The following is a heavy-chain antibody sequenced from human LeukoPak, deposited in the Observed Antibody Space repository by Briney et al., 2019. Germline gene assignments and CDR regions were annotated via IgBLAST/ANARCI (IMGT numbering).Heavy chain of an antibody. CDR2: IRYDGSNK. J-gene: IGHJ6*03. D-gene: IGHD5-12*01. Sequence: GGSLRLSCTASGFTFSSYEMNWVRQAPGKGLEWVAFIRYDGSNKYYADSVKGRFTISRDNSKNTLYLQMNSLRAEDTAVYYCAKGGGYEAQYYYYYLDVWGKGTTVTISS. CDR3: AKGGGYEAQYYYYYLDV. CDR1: GFTFSSYE. V-gene: IGHV3-30*02.